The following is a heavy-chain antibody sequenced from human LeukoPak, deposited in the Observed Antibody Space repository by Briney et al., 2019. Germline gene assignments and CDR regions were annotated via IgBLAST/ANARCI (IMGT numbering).Heavy chain of an antibody. CDR3: VVVVVAAYYFDY. CDR2: INPSGGST. Sequence: ASVKVSCKASGYTFTRYYMHWVRQAPGQGLEWMGIINPSGGSTSYAQKFQGRVTMTRDMSTSTVYMELSSLRSEDTAVYYCVVVVVAAYYFDYWGQGTLVTVSS. V-gene: IGHV1-46*01. D-gene: IGHD2-15*01. J-gene: IGHJ4*02. CDR1: GYTFTRYY.